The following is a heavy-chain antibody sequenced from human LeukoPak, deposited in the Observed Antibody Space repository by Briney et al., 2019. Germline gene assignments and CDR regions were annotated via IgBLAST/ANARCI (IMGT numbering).Heavy chain of an antibody. Sequence: SETLSLTCTVSGGSISSSSYYWGWIRQPPGKGLEWIGSIYYSGSTYYNPSLKSRVTISVDTSKNQFSLKLSSVTAADTAVYYCAREGIAVAGTDYWGQGTLVTVSS. CDR1: GGSISSSSYY. V-gene: IGHV4-39*07. J-gene: IGHJ4*02. CDR3: AREGIAVAGTDY. D-gene: IGHD6-19*01. CDR2: IYYSGST.